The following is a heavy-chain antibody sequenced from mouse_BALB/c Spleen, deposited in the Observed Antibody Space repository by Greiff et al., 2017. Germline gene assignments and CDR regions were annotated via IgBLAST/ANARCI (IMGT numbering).Heavy chain of an antibody. D-gene: IGHD1-3*01. V-gene: IGHV2-9-2*01. J-gene: IGHJ4*01. CDR2: IWTGGGT. Sequence: VKLVESGPGLVAPSQSLSITCTVSGFSLTSYDISWIRQPPGKGLEWLGVIWTGGGTNYNSAFMSRLSISKDNSKSQVFLKMNSLQTDDTAIYYCVRDNYYWGQGTSVTVSS. CDR1: GFSLTSYD. CDR3: VRDNYY.